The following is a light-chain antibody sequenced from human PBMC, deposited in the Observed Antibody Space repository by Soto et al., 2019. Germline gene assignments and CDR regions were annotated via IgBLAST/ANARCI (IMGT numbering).Light chain of an antibody. V-gene: IGKV1-5*03. CDR2: KAS. CDR1: QSINNW. J-gene: IGKJ1*01. CDR3: QQYNSYVT. Sequence: DIQMTQSPSTLSASVGDRVTITCRASQSINNWLAWYQQKPGKAPKLLIYKASSLESGVPSRFGGSGSGTEITLTSSSLQPDDFATYYCQQYNSYVTFGQGTKVEIK.